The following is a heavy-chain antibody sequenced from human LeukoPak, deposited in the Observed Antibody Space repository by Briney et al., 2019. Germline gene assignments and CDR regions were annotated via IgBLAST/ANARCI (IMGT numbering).Heavy chain of an antibody. V-gene: IGHV4-4*07. CDR1: GGSISSYY. CDR2: IYTSGST. J-gene: IGHJ5*02. D-gene: IGHD3-22*01. CDR3: ASDIHYYDSSGYRHNWFDP. Sequence: SETLSLTCTVSGGSISSYYWSWIRQPAGKGLEWIGRIYTSGSTNYNPSLKSRVTMSVDTSKNQFSLKLSSVTAADTAVYYCASDIHYYDSSGYRHNWFDPWGQEPWSPSPQ.